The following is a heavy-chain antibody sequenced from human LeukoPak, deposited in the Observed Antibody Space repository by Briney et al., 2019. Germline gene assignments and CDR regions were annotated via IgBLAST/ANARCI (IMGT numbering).Heavy chain of an antibody. CDR3: ARDPYYYDSSGYQY. J-gene: IGHJ4*02. Sequence: SGGPLRLSCAASGFTFSSYWMSWVRQAPGKGLEWVANIKQDGSEKYYVDSVKGRFTISRDNAKNSLYLQMNSLRAEDTAVYYCARDPYYYDSSGYQYWGQGTLVTVSS. V-gene: IGHV3-7*01. CDR2: IKQDGSEK. D-gene: IGHD3-22*01. CDR1: GFTFSSYW.